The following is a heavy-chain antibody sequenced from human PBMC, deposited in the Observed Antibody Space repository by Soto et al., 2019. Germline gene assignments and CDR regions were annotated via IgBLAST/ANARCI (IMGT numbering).Heavy chain of an antibody. D-gene: IGHD6-19*01. V-gene: IGHV2-26*01. J-gene: IGHJ5*02. Sequence: QVTLKESGPVLVKPTETLTLTCTVSGFSLSSAGMGVSWIRQSPGKALEWLAHIFSNDEKSYSTSLKSRLTISKDTSKSQVVLTMPNVDPVDTATHYCARISFKSGWGGFDPWGQGTLVTVSS. CDR2: IFSNDEK. CDR1: GFSLSSAGMG. CDR3: ARISFKSGWGGFDP.